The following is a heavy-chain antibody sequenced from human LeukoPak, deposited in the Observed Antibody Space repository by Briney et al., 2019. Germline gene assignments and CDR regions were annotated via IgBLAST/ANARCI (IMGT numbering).Heavy chain of an antibody. CDR2: INANNGGT. V-gene: IGHV1-2*02. CDR3: ARVYSVGYYDL. Sequence: ASVKVSCKASGYTFTDYYMQWVRQAPGHGLEWMGWINANNGGTDYAQKYQDRVTMTRDTSTNTAYMELRRLRSDDTAVYFCARVYSVGYYDLWGQGTRVTVSS. D-gene: IGHD4-11*01. J-gene: IGHJ4*02. CDR1: GYTFTDYY.